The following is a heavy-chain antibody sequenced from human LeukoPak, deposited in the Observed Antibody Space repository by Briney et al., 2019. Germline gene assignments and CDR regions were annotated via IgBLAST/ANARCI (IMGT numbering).Heavy chain of an antibody. Sequence: GTSLRLSCAASGFTLTSYGMHWVRQAPGKGLEWVAVISYEKNEEFYADSVKGRSTISRDSSKNTLYLQMNSLRAEDTAVYYCTRDIYGPGDYWGQGTLVAVSS. V-gene: IGHV3-30*03. J-gene: IGHJ4*02. CDR1: GFTLTSYG. CDR2: ISYEKNEE. D-gene: IGHD4-17*01. CDR3: TRDIYGPGDY.